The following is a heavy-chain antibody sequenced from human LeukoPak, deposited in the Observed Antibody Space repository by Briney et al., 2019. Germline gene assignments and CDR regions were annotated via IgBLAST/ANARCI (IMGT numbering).Heavy chain of an antibody. Sequence: GASVKVSCKASGGTFSSYAISWVRQAPGQGLEWMGRIIPILGIANYAQKFQGRVTITADKSTSTAYMELSSLRSEDTAVYYCASSEGFWGLSDYWGQGTLVTVSS. CDR1: GGTFSSYA. V-gene: IGHV1-69*04. D-gene: IGHD3-16*01. J-gene: IGHJ4*02. CDR3: ASSEGFWGLSDY. CDR2: IIPILGIA.